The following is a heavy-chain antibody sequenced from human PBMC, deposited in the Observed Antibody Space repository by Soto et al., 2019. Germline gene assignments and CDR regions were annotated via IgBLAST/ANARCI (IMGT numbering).Heavy chain of an antibody. D-gene: IGHD6-13*01. CDR3: ARGTGTAAAYYYYYMVV. CDR1: GYTFTSYY. Sequence: QVQLVQSGAEVKKPGASVKVSCKASGYTFTSYYMHWVRQAPGQGLEWMGMINPSGGSTDYAQKFQGRVTMTRDTSTSTVYMALSSLRSEDTAVYYCARGTGTAAAYYYYYMVVWGQGITVTVSS. CDR2: INPSGGST. J-gene: IGHJ6*03. V-gene: IGHV1-46*03.